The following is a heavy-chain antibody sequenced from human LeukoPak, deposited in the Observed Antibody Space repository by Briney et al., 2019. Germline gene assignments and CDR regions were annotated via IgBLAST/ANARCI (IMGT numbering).Heavy chain of an antibody. Sequence: GGSLRLSCAASGFTFSSYALNWVRQAPGKGLEWVSGISWNSGRIGYADSVKGRFTISRDNAKNSLYLQMNSLRAEDTAVYYCAELGITMIGGVWGKGTTVTISS. CDR2: ISWNSGRI. V-gene: IGHV3-9*01. CDR3: AELGITMIGGV. J-gene: IGHJ6*04. D-gene: IGHD3-10*02. CDR1: GFTFSSYA.